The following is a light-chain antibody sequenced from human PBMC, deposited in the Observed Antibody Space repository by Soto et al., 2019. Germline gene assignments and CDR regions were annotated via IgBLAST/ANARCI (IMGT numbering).Light chain of an antibody. V-gene: IGKV3-15*01. CDR1: QSVRNN. J-gene: IGKJ5*01. Sequence: EIMMTQSPATLSVSLGERATLSCRASQSVRNNLAWYQQKPGQAPRLLIYYASTRATGVPARFSGSGSGTEFTLTISSLQSEDSALYYCQQYNNWPPITFGQGTRLEIK. CDR2: YAS. CDR3: QQYNNWPPIT.